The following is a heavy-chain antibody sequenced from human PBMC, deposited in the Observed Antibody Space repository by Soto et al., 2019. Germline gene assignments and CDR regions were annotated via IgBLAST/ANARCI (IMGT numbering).Heavy chain of an antibody. J-gene: IGHJ3*02. CDR3: ARAGRGWAFDI. Sequence: GVSLRLSCAASGFTFSSYWMHWVRQAPGKGLVWVSRINSDGSSTSYADSVKGRFTISRDNAKNTLYLQMNSLRAEDTAVYYCARAGRGWAFDIWGQGTMVTVSS. D-gene: IGHD3-10*01. V-gene: IGHV3-74*01. CDR1: GFTFSSYW. CDR2: INSDGSST.